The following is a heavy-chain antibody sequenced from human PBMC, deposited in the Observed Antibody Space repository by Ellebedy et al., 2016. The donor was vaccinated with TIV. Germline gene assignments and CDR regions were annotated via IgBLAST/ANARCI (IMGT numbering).Heavy chain of an antibody. J-gene: IGHJ6*02. Sequence: PGGSLRLSCVISGLTFSDAWVSWVRQAPGKGLEWIGRIKSKGSGGTTDFAAPVEGRFILSRDDLKNTIYLQMNALKTDDTAVYHCTHTGTIFGSMEAWGQGTTVTVSS. D-gene: IGHD3-3*01. CDR1: GLTFSDAW. CDR3: THTGTIFGSMEA. V-gene: IGHV3-15*01. CDR2: IKSKGSGGTT.